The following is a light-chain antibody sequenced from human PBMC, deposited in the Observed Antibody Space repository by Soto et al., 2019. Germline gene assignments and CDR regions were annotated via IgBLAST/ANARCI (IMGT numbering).Light chain of an antibody. V-gene: IGKV4-1*01. J-gene: IGKJ3*01. CDR1: QSVLYSSNNKNY. CDR2: WAS. Sequence: DIVMTQSPDSLAVSLGERATINCKSSQSVLYSSNNKNYLAWYQRKPGQPPKLLIYWASTPESGVPDRFSGSGSGTDFTLTISSLQAEDVAVYYCQQYYTTPITFGPGTKVDIK. CDR3: QQYYTTPIT.